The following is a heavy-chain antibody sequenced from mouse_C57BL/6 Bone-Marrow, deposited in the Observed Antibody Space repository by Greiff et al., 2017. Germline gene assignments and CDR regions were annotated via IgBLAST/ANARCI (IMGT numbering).Heavy chain of an antibody. CDR3: ARGGDGYDDWYFDV. J-gene: IGHJ1*03. V-gene: IGHV1-18*01. CDR2: INPNNGGT. CDR1: GYTFTDYN. Sequence: VQLKESGPELVKPGASVKIPCKASGYTFTDYNMDWVKQSHGKSLEWIGDINPNNGGTIYNQKFKGKATLTVDKSSSTAYMELRSLTSEDTAVYYCARGGDGYDDWYFDVWGTGTTVTVSS. D-gene: IGHD2-2*01.